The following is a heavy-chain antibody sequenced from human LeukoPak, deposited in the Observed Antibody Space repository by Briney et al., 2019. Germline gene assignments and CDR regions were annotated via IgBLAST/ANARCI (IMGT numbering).Heavy chain of an antibody. D-gene: IGHD4-17*01. V-gene: IGHV1-69*05. CDR3: ASDKKERYGEGYYYYYMDV. Sequence: SVKVSCKASGGTFSSYAISWVRRAPGQGLEWMGRIIPIFGTVNYAQKFQGRVTITTDESTSTAYMELSSLRSEDTAVYYCASDKKERYGEGYYYYYMDVWGKGTTVTVSS. CDR1: GGTFSSYA. CDR2: IIPIFGTV. J-gene: IGHJ6*03.